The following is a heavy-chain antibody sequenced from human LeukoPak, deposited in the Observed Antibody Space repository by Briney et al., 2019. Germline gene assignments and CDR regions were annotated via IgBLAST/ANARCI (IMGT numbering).Heavy chain of an antibody. CDR2: ISSSSSTI. J-gene: IGHJ4*02. D-gene: IGHD2-2*01. V-gene: IGHV3-48*01. Sequence: LSGGSLRLSCAASGFTFSSYSMNWVRQAPGKGLEWVSYISSSSSTIYYADSVKGRFTISRDNAKNSLYLQMNSLRAEDTAVYYCARDCSRTSCYGFDYWGQGTLVTVSS. CDR3: ARDCSRTSCYGFDY. CDR1: GFTFSSYS.